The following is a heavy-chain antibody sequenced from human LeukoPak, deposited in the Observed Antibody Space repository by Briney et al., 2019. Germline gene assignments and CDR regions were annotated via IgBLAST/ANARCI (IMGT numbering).Heavy chain of an antibody. CDR1: GXTFNNYW. V-gene: IGHV3-74*01. J-gene: IGHJ5*02. CDR2: INTGGSST. CDR3: ARENFDP. Sequence: PWESLGLSCAASGXTFNNYWVHWGRQAPGKGLLWVSRINTGGSSTSYADSVRGRFTITRDNAKNMVYLQMNSLRGEDTAVYYCARENFDPWGQGTQVTVSS.